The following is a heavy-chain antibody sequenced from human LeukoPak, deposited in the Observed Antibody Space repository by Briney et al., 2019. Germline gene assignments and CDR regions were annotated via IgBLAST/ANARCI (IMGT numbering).Heavy chain of an antibody. J-gene: IGHJ3*02. Sequence: GESLKISCKGSGYSFTSYWIGWVRQMPGKGLEWMGIIYPGDSDTRYSPSFQGHVTFSADKSISTAYVQWSSLKASDTAMYYCARPHTIRAAPHAFDIWGQGTLVTVSS. CDR3: ARPHTIRAAPHAFDI. CDR2: IYPGDSDT. D-gene: IGHD2-2*02. CDR1: GYSFTSYW. V-gene: IGHV5-51*01.